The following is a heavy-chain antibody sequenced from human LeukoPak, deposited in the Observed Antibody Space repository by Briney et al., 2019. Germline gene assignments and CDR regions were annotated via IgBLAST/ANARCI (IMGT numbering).Heavy chain of an antibody. CDR2: LNTDGSST. V-gene: IGHV3-74*01. Sequence: GGPLRLSCSASGFTFSSSWMHWVRQAPGKGLVWVSRLNTDGSSTSYADSVKGRFTISRDNAKNTLYLQMNSLRAEDTAVYYCARDLRDWGQGTLVTVSS. CDR3: ARDLRD. CDR1: GFTFSSSW. J-gene: IGHJ4*02.